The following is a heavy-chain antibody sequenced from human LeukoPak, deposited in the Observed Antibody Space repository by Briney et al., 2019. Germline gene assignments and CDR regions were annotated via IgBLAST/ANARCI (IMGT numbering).Heavy chain of an antibody. J-gene: IGHJ6*02. CDR2: ISPSGTYT. CDR1: GFTFSDYY. Sequence: GMSLRLSCAASGFTFSDYYMSWIHQAPGKVLEWVSYISPSGTYTNYAGSVNGRFTISRANAKNSLYLQMNSLRAEDTAVYYCARSCSGGSCYGNYYHGMDVWGQGTTVIVSS. CDR3: ARSCSGGSCYGNYYHGMDV. V-gene: IGHV3-11*03. D-gene: IGHD2-15*01.